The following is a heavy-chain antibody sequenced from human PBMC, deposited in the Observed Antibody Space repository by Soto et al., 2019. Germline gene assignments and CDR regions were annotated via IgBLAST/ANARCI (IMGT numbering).Heavy chain of an antibody. CDR3: AREGNLGRWLQPLDF. CDR2: IYYSGNT. CDR1: GDSISSYY. J-gene: IGHJ4*02. V-gene: IGHV4-59*01. Sequence: SETLSLTCTVSGDSISSYYWSWIRQPPGKGLEWIGYIYYSGNTKYNPSLKSRVTMSVDTSKNQFSLRLISVTAADTAIYFCAREGNLGRWLQPLDFWGQGTLVTVS. D-gene: IGHD5-12*01.